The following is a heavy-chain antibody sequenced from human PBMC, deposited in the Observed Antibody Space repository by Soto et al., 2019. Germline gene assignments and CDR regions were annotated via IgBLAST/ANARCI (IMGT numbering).Heavy chain of an antibody. CDR2: INHSGST. CDR1: GGSFSGYY. D-gene: IGHD6-6*01. V-gene: IGHV4-34*01. Sequence: PSETLSLTCAVYGGSFSGYYWSWIRQPPGKGLEWIGEINHSGSTNYNPSLKSRVTISVDTSKNQFSLKLSSVTAADTAVYYCARIGSSSPGGTKYNWFDPWGQGTLVTVSS. J-gene: IGHJ5*02. CDR3: ARIGSSSPGGTKYNWFDP.